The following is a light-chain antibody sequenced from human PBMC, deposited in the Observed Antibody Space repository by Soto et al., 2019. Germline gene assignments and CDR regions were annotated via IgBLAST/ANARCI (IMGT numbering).Light chain of an antibody. CDR2: DAS. V-gene: IGKV3-11*01. Sequence: DIVLTQSPATLSLSPGERATLSCRASQSFSSYLAWYQQKPGQAPRLLIYDASNRATGIPARFTGSGSGTDFTLTISSLEPEDFAVYYCQQRSSWPPGFGQGTRLEIK. CDR3: QQRSSWPPG. CDR1: QSFSSY. J-gene: IGKJ5*01.